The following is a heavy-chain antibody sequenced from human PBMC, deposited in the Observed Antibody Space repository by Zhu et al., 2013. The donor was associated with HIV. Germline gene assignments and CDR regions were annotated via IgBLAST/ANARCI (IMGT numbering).Heavy chain of an antibody. CDR1: GFTFSSYA. D-gene: IGHD3-3*01. V-gene: IGHV3-23*01. CDR2: ISGSGGST. J-gene: IGHJ4*02. Sequence: VQLLESGGGLVQPGGSLRLSCAASGFTFSSYAMSWVRQAPGKGLEWVSAISGSGGSTYYADSVKGRFTISRDNSKNTLYLQMNSLRAEDTAVYYCAKGDYDFWSGLTWYYFDYWGQGTLVTVSS. CDR3: AKGDYDFWSGLTWYYFDY.